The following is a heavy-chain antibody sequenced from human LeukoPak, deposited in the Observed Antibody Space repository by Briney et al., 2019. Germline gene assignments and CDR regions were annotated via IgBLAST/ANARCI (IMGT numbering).Heavy chain of an antibody. CDR3: ARLRSSSFYYYYMDV. CDR2: ISSSGSTI. Sequence: GGSLRLSCAASGFTFSDYYMSWIRQAPGKGLEWVSYISSSGSTIYYADSVKGRFTISRENAKSSLYLQMNSLRAEDTAVYYCARLRSSSFYYYYMDVWGKGTTVTVSS. V-gene: IGHV3-11*01. D-gene: IGHD6-6*01. J-gene: IGHJ6*03. CDR1: GFTFSDYY.